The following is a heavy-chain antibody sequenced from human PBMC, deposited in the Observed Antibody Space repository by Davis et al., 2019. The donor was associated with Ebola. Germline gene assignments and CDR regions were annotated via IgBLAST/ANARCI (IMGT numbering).Heavy chain of an antibody. J-gene: IGHJ6*02. D-gene: IGHD4-17*01. V-gene: IGHV1-2*04. Sequence: ASVKVSCKASGYTFTGYYMHWVRQAPGQGLEWMGWINPNSGGTNYAQKFQGWVTMTRDTSISTAYMELSRLRSDDTAVYYCAKDLASYGVDALYYYYYGMDVWGQGTTVTVSS. CDR1: GYTFTGYY. CDR3: AKDLASYGVDALYYYYYGMDV. CDR2: INPNSGGT.